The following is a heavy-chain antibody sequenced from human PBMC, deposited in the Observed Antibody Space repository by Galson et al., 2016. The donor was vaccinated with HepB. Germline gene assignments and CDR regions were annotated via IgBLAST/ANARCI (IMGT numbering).Heavy chain of an antibody. Sequence: SLRLSCAASGFFFSDYYMTWIRQAPGKGLEWVSYIGSGGSTIYYADSVKGRFTVSRDNAKNSLFLQMNSLRAEDTAVYYCAGDYSSRWFYFDYWGQGTLVTVS. CDR1: GFFFSDYY. CDR2: IGSGGSTI. J-gene: IGHJ4*02. V-gene: IGHV3-11*01. CDR3: AGDYSSRWFYFDY. D-gene: IGHD6-13*01.